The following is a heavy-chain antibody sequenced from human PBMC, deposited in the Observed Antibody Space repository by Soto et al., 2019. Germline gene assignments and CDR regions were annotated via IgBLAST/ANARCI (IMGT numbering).Heavy chain of an antibody. Sequence: SETLSLTCTVSGGSISSSRYYWGWIRQPPGKGLEWVGSVYYMGATYYNPSLRSRVTISVDMAKNQFSLNLNSVPAADTAVYYCARHLLGFFPNAMDVWGQGTSVT. CDR1: GGSISSSRYY. CDR2: VYYMGAT. J-gene: IGHJ6*02. D-gene: IGHD3-3*01. V-gene: IGHV4-39*01. CDR3: ARHLLGFFPNAMDV.